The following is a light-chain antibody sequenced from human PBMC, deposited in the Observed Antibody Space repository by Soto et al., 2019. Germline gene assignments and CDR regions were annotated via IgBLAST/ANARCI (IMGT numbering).Light chain of an antibody. Sequence: DIQMTQSPSTLSASVGDRVTITCRASQSISSWLAWYQQKPGKAPKLLIYKESSLESGVPSRFSGSGSETEFPLTISSVQHDDFATYYCQQYNSYQRTFGQGTKVEIK. V-gene: IGKV1-5*03. CDR1: QSISSW. CDR2: KES. J-gene: IGKJ1*01. CDR3: QQYNSYQRT.